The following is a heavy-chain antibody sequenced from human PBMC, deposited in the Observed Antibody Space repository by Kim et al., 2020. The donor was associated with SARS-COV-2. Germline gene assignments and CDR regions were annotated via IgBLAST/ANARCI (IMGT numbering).Heavy chain of an antibody. CDR3: ARKGRGGAIFF. CDR2: INHSGST. V-gene: IGHV4-34*01. Sequence: SETLSLTCAVYGGSFSGYYWSWIRQPPGKGLEWIGEINHSGSTNYNPSLKSRVTISVDTSKNQFSLKLSSVTAADTAVYYCARKGRGGAIFFWGQGTLVTVSS. D-gene: IGHD3-10*01. J-gene: IGHJ4*02. CDR1: GGSFSGYY.